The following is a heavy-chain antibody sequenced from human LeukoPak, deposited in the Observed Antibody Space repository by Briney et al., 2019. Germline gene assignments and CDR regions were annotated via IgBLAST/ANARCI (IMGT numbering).Heavy chain of an antibody. CDR2: ISSSSSYI. V-gene: IGHV3-21*01. J-gene: IGHJ6*03. CDR1: GFTFSSYS. CDR3: ASVNSGYCSGGSCYPPYYYYYYMDV. D-gene: IGHD2-15*01. Sequence: GGSLRLSCAASGFTFSSYSMNWVRQAPGKGLEWVSSISSSSSYIYYADSVKGRFTISRDNAKNSLYLQMNSLRAEDTAVYYCASVNSGYCSGGSCYPPYYYYYYMDVWGKGTTVTVSS.